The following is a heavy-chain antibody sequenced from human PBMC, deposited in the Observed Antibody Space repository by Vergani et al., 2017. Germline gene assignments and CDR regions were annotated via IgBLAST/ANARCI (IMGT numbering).Heavy chain of an antibody. Sequence: EVQLVESGGGLVKPGGSLRLSCAASGFTFSSYSMNWVRQAPGKGLEWVSSISSSSSYIYYADSVKGRFTISSDNAKNSLYLQMNSLRAEDTAVYYCARGLDCSSTSCYLLGYWGQGTLVTVSS. CDR3: ARGLDCSSTSCYLLGY. CDR1: GFTFSSYS. V-gene: IGHV3-21*01. J-gene: IGHJ4*02. D-gene: IGHD2-2*01. CDR2: ISSSSSYI.